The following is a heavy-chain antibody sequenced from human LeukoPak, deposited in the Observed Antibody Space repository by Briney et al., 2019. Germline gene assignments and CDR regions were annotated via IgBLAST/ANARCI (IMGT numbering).Heavy chain of an antibody. CDR3: ARQHGYM. CDR2: ISSSSSTI. V-gene: IGHV3-48*04. Sequence: PGGSLRLSCAASGFTFGSYSMNWIRQAPGKGLEWVSYISSSSSTIYYADSVKGRFTISRDNAKNSLYLQMNSLRAEDTAVYYCARQHGYMWGQGTLVTVSS. CDR1: GFTFGSYS. J-gene: IGHJ4*02. D-gene: IGHD5-24*01.